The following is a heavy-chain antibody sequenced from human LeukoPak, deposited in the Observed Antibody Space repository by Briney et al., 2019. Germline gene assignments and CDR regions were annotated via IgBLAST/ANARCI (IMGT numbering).Heavy chain of an antibody. J-gene: IGHJ4*02. CDR2: TYYRPKWYN. CDR3: ARGGSSSSKLVDY. CDR1: GDSVSSNSAA. D-gene: IGHD6-6*01. V-gene: IGHV6-1*01. Sequence: SQTLSLTCAISGDSVSSNSAAWNWIRQSPSRGLEWLGRTYYRPKWYNDYAVSVKSRITINPDTSKNQFSLQLNSVTPGDTAVYYCARGGSSSSKLVDYWGQGTLVTVSS.